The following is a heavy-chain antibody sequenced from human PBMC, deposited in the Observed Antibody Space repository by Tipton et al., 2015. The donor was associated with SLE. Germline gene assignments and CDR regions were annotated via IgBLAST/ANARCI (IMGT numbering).Heavy chain of an antibody. J-gene: IGHJ4*02. V-gene: IGHV4-59*01. D-gene: IGHD3/OR15-3a*01. CDR1: GGSISNYY. CDR3: ARRDFWTGYLDY. Sequence: TLSLTCTVSGGSISNYYWSWIRQPPGKGLEWIGYIYYSGSTNYNPSLKSRVTISVDTSKNQCSLKLGSVTAADTAVYYYARRDFWTGYLDYWGRGTLVTVSS. CDR2: IYYSGST.